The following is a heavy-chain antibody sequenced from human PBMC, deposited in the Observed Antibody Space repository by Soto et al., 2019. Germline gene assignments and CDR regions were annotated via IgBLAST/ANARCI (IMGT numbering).Heavy chain of an antibody. D-gene: IGHD3-3*01. CDR1: GGSISSSNW. CDR2: IYHSGST. V-gene: IGHV4-4*02. CDR3: ARAGYDFWSGYRGSSSFDS. Sequence: SETLSLTCAVSGGSISSSNWWSWVRQPPGKGLEWIGEIYHSGSTNYNPSLKSRVTISVDKSKNQFSLKLSSVTAADTAVYDCARAGYDFWSGYRGSSSFDSWGQGTLVTVSS. J-gene: IGHJ5*01.